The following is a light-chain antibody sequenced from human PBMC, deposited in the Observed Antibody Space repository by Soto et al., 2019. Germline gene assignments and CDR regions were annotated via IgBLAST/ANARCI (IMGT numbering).Light chain of an antibody. CDR3: QSYDSSLSGSGVV. CDR1: SSNIGAGYD. V-gene: IGLV1-40*01. CDR2: GNT. J-gene: IGLJ2*01. Sequence: QSVLTQPPSVSGAPGQRVTVSCSGSSSNIGAGYDVHWYQQLPGTAPKLLIYGNTNRPSGVPDRFSGSTSGTSASLAISGLQAEDEAEYYCQSYDSSLSGSGVVFGGGTKVTVL.